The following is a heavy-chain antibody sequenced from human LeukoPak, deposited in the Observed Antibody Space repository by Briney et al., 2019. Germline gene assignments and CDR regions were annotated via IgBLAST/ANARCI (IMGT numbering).Heavy chain of an antibody. V-gene: IGHV1-69*13. D-gene: IGHD4-17*01. J-gene: IGHJ5*02. Sequence: GASVKVSCKASGGTFSSYAISWVRQAPGQGLEWMGGIIPIFGTANYAQKFQGRVTITADESTSTAYMELSSLRSEDTAVYYCARTYYGDYVWSWFDPWGQGTLVTVSS. CDR3: ARTYYGDYVWSWFDP. CDR2: IIPIFGTA. CDR1: GGTFSSYA.